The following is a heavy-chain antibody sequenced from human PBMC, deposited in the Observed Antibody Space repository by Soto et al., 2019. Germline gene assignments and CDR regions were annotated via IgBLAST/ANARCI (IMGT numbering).Heavy chain of an antibody. Sequence: QVQLVESGGGVVQPGRSLRLSCEASGFTFSSYGMHWVRQAPGKGLEGGAVISYDGSNKYYADSVKGRFTISRDNSKNTLYLQMNSLRAEDTAVYYCAKVGRAYCGGDCYAFDYWGQGTLVTVSS. CDR1: GFTFSSYG. D-gene: IGHD2-21*02. J-gene: IGHJ4*02. CDR2: ISYDGSNK. CDR3: AKVGRAYCGGDCYAFDY. V-gene: IGHV3-30*18.